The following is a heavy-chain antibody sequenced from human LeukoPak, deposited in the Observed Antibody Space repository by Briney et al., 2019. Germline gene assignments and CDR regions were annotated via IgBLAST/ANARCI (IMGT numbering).Heavy chain of an antibody. J-gene: IGHJ4*02. V-gene: IGHV4-39*01. Sequence: SETLSLTCTVSGGSISSSSYYWGWNRQPPGKVLEWIGNIDYSGSTYDNPSLKSRVTISVDTSKNQVSLKPSAVTAADTAVYDCARGRSNDYWGQGTLVTVSS. CDR1: GGSISSSSYY. CDR3: ARGRSNDY. CDR2: IDYSGST.